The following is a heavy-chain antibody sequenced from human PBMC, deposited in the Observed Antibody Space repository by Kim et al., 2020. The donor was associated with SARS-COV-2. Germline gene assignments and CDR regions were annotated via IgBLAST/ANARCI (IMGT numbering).Heavy chain of an antibody. J-gene: IGHJ3*02. CDR1: GYSFTSYW. Sequence: GESLKISCKGSGYSFTSYWIGWVRQMPGKGLEWMGIIYPGDSDTRYSPSFQGQVTISADKSISTAYLQWCSLKASDTAMYYCESPLWVGEYVEAFDICGQGTMVTVSS. V-gene: IGHV5-51*01. CDR2: IYPGDSDT. CDR3: ESPLWVGEYVEAFDI. D-gene: IGHD3-10*01.